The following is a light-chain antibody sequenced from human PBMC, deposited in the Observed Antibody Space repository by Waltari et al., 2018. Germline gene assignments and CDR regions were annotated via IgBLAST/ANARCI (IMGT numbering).Light chain of an antibody. J-gene: IGKJ5*01. V-gene: IGKV3-20*01. CDR2: DAS. CDR1: QSVSSGY. Sequence: EIVLTQSPGTLPLSPGERATLSCRDSQSVSSGYVDWYQQKPGHAPRPLIYDASSRATGIPDRFSGSGSGTDFTLTISRLEPEDFAVYYCQQYGSSPLITFGQGTRLEIK. CDR3: QQYGSSPLIT.